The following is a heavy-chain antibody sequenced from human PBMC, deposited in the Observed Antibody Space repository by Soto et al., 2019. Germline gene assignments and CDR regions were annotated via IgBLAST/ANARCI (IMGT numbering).Heavy chain of an antibody. J-gene: IGHJ4*02. CDR1: GFTFSDYY. CDR2: ISSSSSYT. CDR3: ARAGDIVATTYLDY. Sequence: QVQLMESGGGLVKPGGSLRLSCAASGFTFSDYYMSWIRQAPGKGLEWVSYISSSSSYTNYADSVKGRFTISRDNAKNSLYLQMNSLRAEDTAVYYCARAGDIVATTYLDYWGQGTLVTVSS. V-gene: IGHV3-11*06. D-gene: IGHD5-12*01.